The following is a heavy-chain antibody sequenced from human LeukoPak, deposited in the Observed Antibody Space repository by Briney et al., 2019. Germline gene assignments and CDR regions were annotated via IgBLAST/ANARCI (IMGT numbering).Heavy chain of an antibody. D-gene: IGHD6-13*01. V-gene: IGHV1-2*02. CDR1: GGTFSNYA. CDR2: INPNSGGT. CDR3: ARDGAAAGTPNWFDP. J-gene: IGHJ5*02. Sequence: ASVKVSCKASGGTFSNYAISWVRQAPGQGLEWMGWINPNSGGTNYAQKFQGRVTMTRDTSISTAYMELSRLRSDDTAVYYYARDGAAAGTPNWFDPWGQGTLVTVSS.